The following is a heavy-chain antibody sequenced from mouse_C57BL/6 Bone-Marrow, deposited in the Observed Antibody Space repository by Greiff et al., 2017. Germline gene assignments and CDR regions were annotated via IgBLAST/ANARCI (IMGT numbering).Heavy chain of an antibody. J-gene: IGHJ4*01. D-gene: IGHD2-4*01. CDR3: ARGYYDYDVGYYAMEC. V-gene: IGHV14-3*01. CDR2: IDPANGNT. CDR1: GFNFKNTY. Sequence: EVQLQQSVAELVRPGASVKLSCTASGFNFKNTYMHWVKQRPEQGLEWIGRIDPANGNTKYAPKFQGKATITADTSSNTAYLQLSSLTSEDTAIYYCARGYYDYDVGYYAMECWGQGTSVTVSS.